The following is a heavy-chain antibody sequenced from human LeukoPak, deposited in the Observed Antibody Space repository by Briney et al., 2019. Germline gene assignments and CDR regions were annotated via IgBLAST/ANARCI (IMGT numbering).Heavy chain of an antibody. CDR1: GGSISSGDYY. CDR3: ARVENDYGGNRYFDY. J-gene: IGHJ4*02. CDR2: IYYSGST. Sequence: ASETLSLTCTVSGGSISSGDYYWSWIRQPPGKGLEWIGYIYYSGSTYYNPSLKSRVTISVDTSKNQFSLKLSSVTAADTAVYYCARVENDYGGNRYFDYWGQGTLVTVSS. D-gene: IGHD4-23*01. V-gene: IGHV4-30-4*01.